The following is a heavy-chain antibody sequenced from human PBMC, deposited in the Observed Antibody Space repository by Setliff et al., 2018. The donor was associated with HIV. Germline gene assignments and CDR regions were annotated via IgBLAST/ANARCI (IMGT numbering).Heavy chain of an antibody. CDR2: IYTSGST. CDR3: ARGSGGYHYDSSGYLDY. V-gene: IGHV4-61*02. J-gene: IGHJ4*02. D-gene: IGHD3-22*01. CDR1: GGSISSGIYY. Sequence: SETLSLTCTVSGGSISSGIYYWSWIRQPAGKGLEWIGRIYTSGSTNYNPSLKSRVTISVDTSKNQFSLKLSSVTSADTAVYYCARGSGGYHYDSSGYLDYWGQGTLVTVSS.